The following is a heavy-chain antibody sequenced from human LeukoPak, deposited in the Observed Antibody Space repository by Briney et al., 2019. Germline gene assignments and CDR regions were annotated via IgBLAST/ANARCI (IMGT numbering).Heavy chain of an antibody. J-gene: IGHJ5*02. CDR1: GGSISSYY. D-gene: IGHD3-10*01. CDR2: IYYSGST. V-gene: IGHV4-59*08. CDR3: ASLWFGERFDP. Sequence: PSETLSLTCTVSGGSISSYYWSWIRQPPGKGLEWIGYIYYSGSTNYNPSLKSRVTISVDTSKNQFSLKLSSVTAADTAVYYCASLWFGERFDPWGQGTLVTVSS.